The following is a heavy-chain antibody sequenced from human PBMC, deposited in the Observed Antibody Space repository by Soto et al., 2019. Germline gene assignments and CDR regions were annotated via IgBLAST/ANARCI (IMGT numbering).Heavy chain of an antibody. D-gene: IGHD2-2*01. V-gene: IGHV3-74*01. J-gene: IGHJ4*02. CDR3: ARPYCSGTSCYSPPDY. Sequence: LRLSCAASGFTFSNYWMHWVRQPPGEGLMWVSHINTDGTITNYADSVKGRFTISRDNAKNTLYLQMNSLRAEDTAVYYCARPYCSGTSCYSPPDYWGQGTLVTVSS. CDR2: INTDGTIT. CDR1: GFTFSNYW.